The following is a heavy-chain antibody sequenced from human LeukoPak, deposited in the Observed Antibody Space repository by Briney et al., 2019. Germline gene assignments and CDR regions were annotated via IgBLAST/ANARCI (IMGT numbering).Heavy chain of an antibody. Sequence: GGSLRLSCAASGFTFSIYSMSWVRLAPGKGLEWVASIGPTGSDRYHADSIKGRFTISRDNANNFLYLQMNSLRAEDTAVYYCATETNGRHYDYWGQGTLLTVSS. CDR1: GFTFSIYS. CDR2: IGPTGSDR. CDR3: ATETNGRHYDY. V-gene: IGHV3-21*06. D-gene: IGHD1-14*01. J-gene: IGHJ4*02.